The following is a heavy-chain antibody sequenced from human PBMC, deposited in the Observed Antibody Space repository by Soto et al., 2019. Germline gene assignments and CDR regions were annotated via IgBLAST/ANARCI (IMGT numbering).Heavy chain of an antibody. D-gene: IGHD3-22*01. CDR1: GGSISSYY. CDR3: AKDGDSSGYRDYYYGMDV. V-gene: IGHV4-4*07. J-gene: IGHJ6*02. CDR2: IYTSGST. Sequence: PSETLSLTCTVSGGSISSYYWSWIRQPAGKGLEWIGRIYTSGSTNYNPSLKSRVTMSVDTSKNTLYLQMNSLRAEDTAVYYCAKDGDSSGYRDYYYGMDVWGQGTTVTVSS.